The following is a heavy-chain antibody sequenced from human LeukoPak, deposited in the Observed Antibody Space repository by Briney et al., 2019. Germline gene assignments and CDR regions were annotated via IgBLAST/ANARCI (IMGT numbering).Heavy chain of an antibody. CDR3: AKNGRDDHDKYFFDF. CDR2: ISGSGVGT. J-gene: IGHJ4*02. Sequence: GGSLRLSCAGSGLIFRNYAMSWVRQAPGMGLGWVSSISGSGVGTNYADSLKGRFTISRDNSKNTLYPQMNSLRAEDTAVYYCAKNGRDDHDKYFFDFWGQGTQVTVSS. CDR1: GLIFRNYA. V-gene: IGHV3-23*01. D-gene: IGHD3-9*01.